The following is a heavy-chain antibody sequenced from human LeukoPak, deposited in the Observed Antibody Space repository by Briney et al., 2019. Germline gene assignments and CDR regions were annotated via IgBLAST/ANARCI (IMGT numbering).Heavy chain of an antibody. J-gene: IGHJ4*02. CDR1: GGTFSSYA. CDR2: IIPIFGTA. V-gene: IGHV1-69*13. Sequence: GVSVKVSCKASGGTFSSYAISWVRQAPGQGLEWMGGIIPIFGTANYAQKFQGRVTITADESTSTAYMELSSLRSEDTAVYYCARGKYSYSPFDYWGQGTLVTVSS. CDR3: ARGKYSYSPFDY. D-gene: IGHD5-18*01.